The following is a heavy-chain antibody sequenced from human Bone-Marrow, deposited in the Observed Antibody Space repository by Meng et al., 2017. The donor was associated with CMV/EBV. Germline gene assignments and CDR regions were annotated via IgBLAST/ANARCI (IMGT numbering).Heavy chain of an antibody. Sequence: GESLKISCAASGFTFSTYSMNWVRQAPGKGLEWVSYISSSSTTIYYADSVRGRFTISRDNAKNSLYLQVNSLRAEDTAVYYCARVACSSTTCYLDAFDIWGQGTMVTVSS. D-gene: IGHD2-2*01. V-gene: IGHV3-48*04. CDR3: ARVACSSTTCYLDAFDI. CDR1: GFTFSTYS. J-gene: IGHJ3*02. CDR2: ISSSSTTI.